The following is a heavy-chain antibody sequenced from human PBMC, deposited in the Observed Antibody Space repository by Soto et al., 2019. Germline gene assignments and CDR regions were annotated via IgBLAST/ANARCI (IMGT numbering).Heavy chain of an antibody. D-gene: IGHD2-2*01. V-gene: IGHV4-31*02. CDR1: GGTIINVGYC. J-gene: IGHJ6*03. CDR3: ARVVVPAAIHFRYYYYYMDV. Sequence: SQTMSVTRTVAGGTIINVGYCCSRNNKHPGKGLEWIGYIYYSGSTYYNPSLKSRVTISVDTSKNQFSLKLSSVTAADTAVYYCARVVVPAAIHFRYYYYYMDVWGKGTTVTVSS. CDR2: IYYSGST.